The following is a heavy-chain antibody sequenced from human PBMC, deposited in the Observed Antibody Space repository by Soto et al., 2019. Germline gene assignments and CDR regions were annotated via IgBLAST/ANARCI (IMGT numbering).Heavy chain of an antibody. V-gene: IGHV3-9*03. CDR1: GFTFDDYA. CDR3: TKARLWGGDGYNSYYYNAMDV. CDR2: ISWNSGRI. J-gene: IGHJ6*02. Sequence: EMQLVESGGGLVQPGMSLRLSCAASGFTFDDYAMYWVRQVPGKGLEWVSGISWNSGRIGYADSVKGRFTISRDNAKNSLYLQMNSLRPEDMALYYCTKARLWGGDGYNSYYYNAMDVWGQGTTVTVSS. D-gene: IGHD3-16*01.